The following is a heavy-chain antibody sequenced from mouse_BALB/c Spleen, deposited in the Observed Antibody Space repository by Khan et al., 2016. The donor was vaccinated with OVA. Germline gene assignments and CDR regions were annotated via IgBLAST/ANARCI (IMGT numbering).Heavy chain of an antibody. J-gene: IGHJ3*01. CDR2: VNPNNGDT. CDR1: GYSFTLYY. Sequence: IQLVQSGPDLVKPGASVKISCKASGYSFTLYYMTWVRQSPGKSPEWIGRVNPNNGDTNYNQNFKGKAILTVDKSSNTAYMELRSLTSEDSAVFYCARGYEFFPYWGQGTLVTVSA. V-gene: IGHV1-26*01. D-gene: IGHD2-12*01. CDR3: ARGYEFFPY.